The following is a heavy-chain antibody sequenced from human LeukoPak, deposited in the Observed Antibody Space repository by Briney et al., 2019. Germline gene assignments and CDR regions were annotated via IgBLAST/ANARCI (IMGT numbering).Heavy chain of an antibody. D-gene: IGHD3-22*01. CDR2: IYTSGST. CDR1: GGSISSYY. V-gene: IGHV4-4*07. J-gene: IGHJ4*02. Sequence: SETLSLTCTVAGGSISSYYWSWIRQPAGKGLEWIGRIYTSGSTSYNPSLKSRVTMSVDTPKNQFSLKLSSVTAADTAVYYCARVGYYDSSGLSNWGQGTLVTVSS. CDR3: ARVGYYDSSGLSN.